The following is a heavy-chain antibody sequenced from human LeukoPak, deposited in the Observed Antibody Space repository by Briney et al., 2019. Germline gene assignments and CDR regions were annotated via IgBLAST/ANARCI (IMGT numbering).Heavy chain of an antibody. V-gene: IGHV1-69*05. CDR1: GYTFTGYY. CDR3: ASDYGDSSGAFDI. D-gene: IGHD4-17*01. J-gene: IGHJ3*02. Sequence: ASVKVSCKASGYTFTGYYMHWVRQAPGQGLEWMGGIIPIFGTANYAQKFQGRVTITTDESTSTAYMELSSLRSEDTAVYYCASDYGDSSGAFDIWGQGTTVTVSS. CDR2: IIPIFGTA.